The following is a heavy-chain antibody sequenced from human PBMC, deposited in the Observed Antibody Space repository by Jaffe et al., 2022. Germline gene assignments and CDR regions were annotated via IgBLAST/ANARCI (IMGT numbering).Heavy chain of an antibody. V-gene: IGHV3-30*02. CDR3: AKASRRGYDGSYYFDY. J-gene: IGHJ4*02. CDR2: IRYDGSNK. CDR1: GFTFSSYG. D-gene: IGHD5-12*01. Sequence: QVQLVESGGGVVQPGGSLRLSCAASGFTFSSYGMHWVRQAPGKGLEWVAFIRYDGSNKYYADSVKGRFTISRDNSKNTLYLQMNSLRAEDTAVYYCAKASRRGYDGSYYFDYWGQGTLVTVSS.